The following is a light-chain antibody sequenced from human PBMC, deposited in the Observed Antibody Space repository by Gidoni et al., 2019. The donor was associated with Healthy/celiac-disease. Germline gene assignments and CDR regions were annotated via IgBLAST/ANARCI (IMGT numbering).Light chain of an antibody. J-gene: IGKJ2*01. CDR1: QSISSY. CDR3: QQSYSTPQT. V-gene: IGKV1-39*01. Sequence: DIQFTQSPSSLSASVGDRVTITRRASQSISSYLNWYQQKPGKAPKLLIYAASSLQSGVPSRFSGSGSGTDFTLTISSLQPEDFATYYCQQSYSTPQTFGQGTKLEIK. CDR2: AAS.